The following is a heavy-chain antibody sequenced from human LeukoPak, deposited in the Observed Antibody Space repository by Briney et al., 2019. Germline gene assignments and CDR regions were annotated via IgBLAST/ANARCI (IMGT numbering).Heavy chain of an antibody. Sequence: SETLSLTCTVSGGSISSYYWNWIRQPPGKGLEWIGYINYIRTTDYNPSLKSRVTISLDTSKNRFSLKLSSVTAADTAMYYCARSYSSSGHYYYYGRDVWGQGTTVTVSS. V-gene: IGHV4-59*08. CDR2: INYIRTT. CDR1: GGSISSYY. D-gene: IGHD6-13*01. J-gene: IGHJ6*02. CDR3: ARSYSSSGHYYYYGRDV.